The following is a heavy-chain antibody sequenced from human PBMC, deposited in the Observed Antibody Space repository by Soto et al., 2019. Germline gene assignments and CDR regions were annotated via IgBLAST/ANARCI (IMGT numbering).Heavy chain of an antibody. CDR3: AKDDAYYYNSGTDAFDI. J-gene: IGHJ3*02. Sequence: GGSLRLSCAASGFFLSSCAMSWVRQAPGKGLEWVSAISGSGGSTYYADPVKGRFTISRDNSKNTLYLQLNSPSVEDTAVYYCAKDDAYYYNSGTDAFDIWGQGTMVTVSS. CDR1: GFFLSSCA. CDR2: ISGSGGST. V-gene: IGHV3-23*01. D-gene: IGHD3-10*01.